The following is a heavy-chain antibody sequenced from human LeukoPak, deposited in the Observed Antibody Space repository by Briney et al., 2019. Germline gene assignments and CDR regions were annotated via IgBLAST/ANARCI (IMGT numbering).Heavy chain of an antibody. CDR1: GFTFSSHW. CDR3: ARDKRVYSGGMDV. D-gene: IGHD4-11*01. J-gene: IGHJ6*02. Sequence: GGSLRLSCETSGFTFSSHWMHWVRQAPGKGLVWVSRLNADASTTNYADSVKGRFTISRDNAKNTLYLQMNGLRAEDTAVYYCARDKRVYSGGMDVWGQGTTVTVSS. V-gene: IGHV3-74*01. CDR2: LNADASTT.